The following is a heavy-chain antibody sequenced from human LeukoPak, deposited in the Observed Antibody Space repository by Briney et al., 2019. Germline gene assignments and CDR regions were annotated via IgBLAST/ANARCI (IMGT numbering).Heavy chain of an antibody. Sequence: PSETLSLTCTVSGGSFRDYYWSWIRQPPGKGLEWIGYLYDSGSTIYNPSLKSRVTISVDTSKNQFSLKLSSVTAADTAVYYCARYYYGSGILWGQGTLVTVSS. CDR1: GGSFRDYY. J-gene: IGHJ4*02. CDR3: ARYYYGSGIL. D-gene: IGHD3-10*01. CDR2: LYDSGST. V-gene: IGHV4-4*09.